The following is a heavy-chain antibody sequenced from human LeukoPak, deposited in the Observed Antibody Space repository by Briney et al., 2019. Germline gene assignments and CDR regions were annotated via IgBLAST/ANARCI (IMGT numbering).Heavy chain of an antibody. Sequence: SETLSLTCTVSGGSISSYYWSWIRQPAGKGLEWIGRIYTSGSTNYNPSLRSRVTMSVDTSKNQFSLKLSSVTAADTAVYYCARGYCSSTSCPEYYYYYMDVWGKGTTVTVSS. CDR1: GGSISSYY. V-gene: IGHV4-4*07. J-gene: IGHJ6*03. CDR2: IYTSGST. CDR3: ARGYCSSTSCPEYYYYYMDV. D-gene: IGHD2-2*01.